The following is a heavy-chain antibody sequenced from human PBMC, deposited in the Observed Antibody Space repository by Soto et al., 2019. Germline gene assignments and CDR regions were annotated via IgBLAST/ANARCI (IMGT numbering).Heavy chain of an antibody. CDR3: ARATDCTNGLCHWFDP. V-gene: IGHV4-31*03. D-gene: IGHD2-8*01. J-gene: IGHJ5*02. CDR1: GGSISNGAYY. CDR2: IYYSGST. Sequence: SETLSLTCTVSGGSISNGAYYWSWIRQHPGKGLEWIGHIYYSGSTHYNPSLKSRVTISVDTSKNKFSLKLSSVTAADTAVYHCARATDCTNGLCHWFDPWGQGTLVTVSS.